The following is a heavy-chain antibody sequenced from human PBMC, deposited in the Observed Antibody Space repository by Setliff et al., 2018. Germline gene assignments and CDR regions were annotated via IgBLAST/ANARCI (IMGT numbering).Heavy chain of an antibody. Sequence: GESLKISCKGSGYSFTSYWIGWVHQMPGKGLEWMGIIYPGDSDTRYSPSFQGQVTISADKSISTAYLQWSSLKASDTAMYYCAVPGLRYNLTSGAVDIWGQGTMVTV. D-gene: IGHD5-12*01. CDR1: GYSFTSYW. CDR3: AVPGLRYNLTSGAVDI. J-gene: IGHJ3*02. V-gene: IGHV5-51*07. CDR2: IYPGDSDT.